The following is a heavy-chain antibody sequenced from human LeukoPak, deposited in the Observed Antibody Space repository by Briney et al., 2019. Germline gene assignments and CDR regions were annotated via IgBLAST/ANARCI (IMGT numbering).Heavy chain of an antibody. CDR2: ISSSSSYI. CDR3: ARDLEYSSGWYEVRYYFDY. V-gene: IGHV3-21*01. J-gene: IGHJ4*02. CDR1: GFPFNTYS. D-gene: IGHD6-19*01. Sequence: GGSLRLSCEASGFPFNTYSMNWARQAPGKGLEWVSSISSSSSYIYYADSVKGRFTISRDNAKNSLYLQMNSLRAEDTAVYYCARDLEYSSGWYEVRYYFDYWGQGTLVTVSS.